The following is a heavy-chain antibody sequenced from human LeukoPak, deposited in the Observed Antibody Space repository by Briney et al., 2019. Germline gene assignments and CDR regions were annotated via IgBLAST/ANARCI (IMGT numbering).Heavy chain of an antibody. CDR1: GFSLSTSGMC. V-gene: IGHV2-70*01. D-gene: IGHD4-17*01. J-gene: IGHJ4*02. Sequence: SGPTLVNPTQTLTQTCTFSGFSLSTSGMCVSWIRQPPGKALEWLAHIDWDDDKYYSTSLKTRLTISKDTSKNQVVLTMTNMDPVDTATYYCARIRFGDYKFDYWGQGTLVTVSS. CDR3: ARIRFGDYKFDY. CDR2: IDWDDDK.